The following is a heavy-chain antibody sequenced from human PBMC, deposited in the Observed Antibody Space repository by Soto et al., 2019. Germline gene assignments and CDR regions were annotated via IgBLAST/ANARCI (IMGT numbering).Heavy chain of an antibody. D-gene: IGHD6-13*01. CDR3: ARVESIAAAGTTGGWFDP. V-gene: IGHV1-2*02. Sequence: ASVKVSCKASGYTFTGYYMHWVRRAPGQGLEWMGWINPNSGGTNYAQKFQGRVTMTRDTSISTAYMELSRLRSDDTAVYYCARVESIAAAGTTGGWFDPWGQGTLVTVSS. CDR1: GYTFTGYY. CDR2: INPNSGGT. J-gene: IGHJ5*02.